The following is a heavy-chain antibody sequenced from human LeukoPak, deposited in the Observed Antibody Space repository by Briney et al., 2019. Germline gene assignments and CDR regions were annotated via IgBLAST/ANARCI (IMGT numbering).Heavy chain of an antibody. CDR3: ARDPSSSWYQGGFDY. D-gene: IGHD6-13*01. J-gene: IGHJ4*02. V-gene: IGHV4-38-2*02. Sequence: SGTLSLTCTVSGYSISSGYYWGWIRQPPGKGLEWIGSIYHSGSTYYNPSLKSRVTISVDTSKNQFSLKLSSVTAADTAVYYCARDPSSSWYQGGFDYWGQGTLVTVSS. CDR1: GYSISSGYY. CDR2: IYHSGST.